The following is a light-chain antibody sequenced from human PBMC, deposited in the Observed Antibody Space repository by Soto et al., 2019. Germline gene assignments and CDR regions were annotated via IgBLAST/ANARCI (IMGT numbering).Light chain of an antibody. V-gene: IGKV1-8*01. CDR2: AAS. CDR3: QQYYSYPRT. Sequence: AIRMTQSPSSFSASTGDRVTITCRASQGISSYLAWYQQKPGKAPKLLIYAASTLQSGVPSRFSGSGSGTDFTLTIGCLQSEDFATYYCQQYYSYPRTFGQGNKVEIK. CDR1: QGISSY. J-gene: IGKJ1*01.